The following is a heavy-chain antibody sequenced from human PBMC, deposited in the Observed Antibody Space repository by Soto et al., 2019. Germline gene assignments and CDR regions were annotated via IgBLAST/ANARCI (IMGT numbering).Heavy chain of an antibody. CDR3: ASLRGVTGTYENYSGIDV. CDR1: GGTFSSYA. V-gene: IGHV1-69*05. J-gene: IGHJ6*02. D-gene: IGHD1-7*01. Sequence: QVQLVQSGAGVKKPGSSVKVSCKASGGTFSSYAISWVRQAPGQGLECMGGIIPIFGTANYAQKFQGRVTISTDEATGTAWMELSSLRSEHAAVYYCASLRGVTGTYENYSGIDVWGQGTMV. CDR2: IIPIFGTA.